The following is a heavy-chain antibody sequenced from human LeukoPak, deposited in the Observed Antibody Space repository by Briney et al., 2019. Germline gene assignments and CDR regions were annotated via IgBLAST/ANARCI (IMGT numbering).Heavy chain of an antibody. CDR2: ISIGGGRT. Sequence: PGRSLRLSCAASGFTFSSYAMSWVRQAPGKGPEWVSTISIGGGRTYYADSVKGRFTVSRDTSKNTLYLQMNSLRAEDTAVYYCARKGIGSSRYQNMDVWGKGTTVTVSS. J-gene: IGHJ6*03. D-gene: IGHD6-25*01. CDR1: GFTFSSYA. CDR3: ARKGIGSSRYQNMDV. V-gene: IGHV3-23*01.